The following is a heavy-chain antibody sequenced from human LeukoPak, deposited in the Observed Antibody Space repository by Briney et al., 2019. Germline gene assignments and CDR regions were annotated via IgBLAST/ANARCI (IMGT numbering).Heavy chain of an antibody. CDR3: ARKGSGGSQRYYYYYYYYMDV. J-gene: IGHJ6*03. Sequence: SETLSLTCAVYGGSFSGYYWSWIRQPPGKGLEWIGEINHSGSTNYNPSLKSRVTISVDTSKNQFSLKLSSVTAADTAVYYCARKGSGGSQRYYYYYYYYMDVWGKGTTVTISS. V-gene: IGHV4-34*01. D-gene: IGHD2-15*01. CDR2: INHSGST. CDR1: GGSFSGYY.